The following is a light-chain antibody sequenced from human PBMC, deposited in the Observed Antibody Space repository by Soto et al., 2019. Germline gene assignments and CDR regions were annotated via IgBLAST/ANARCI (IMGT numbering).Light chain of an antibody. J-gene: IGKJ1*01. CDR1: QAISSY. V-gene: IGKV1-39*01. CDR3: QQSYSTPRT. Sequence: DIQRTQSPASLSASVGDRVTITCRASQAISSYLNWYQQKPGKAHNLLVYAASSLQSGVPSRFSGSGSGTDFTLIISSLQPEDFATYYCQQSYSTPRTFGQGTKVDIK. CDR2: AAS.